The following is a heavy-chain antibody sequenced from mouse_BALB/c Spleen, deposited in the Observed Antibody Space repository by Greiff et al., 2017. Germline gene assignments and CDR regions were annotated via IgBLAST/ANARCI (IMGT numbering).Heavy chain of an antibody. V-gene: IGHV1S16*01. CDR3: TSSGTYGSSDFDY. D-gene: IGHD1-1*01. J-gene: IGHJ2*01. CDR1: GYTFTSYY. Sequence: QVQLQQSGAELVKPGASVKLSCKASGYTFTSYYMYWVKQRPGQGLEWIGEINPSNGGTNFNEKFKSKATLTVDKSSSTAYMQLSSLTSEDSAVYYCTSSGTYGSSDFDYWGQGTTLTVSS. CDR2: INPSNGGT.